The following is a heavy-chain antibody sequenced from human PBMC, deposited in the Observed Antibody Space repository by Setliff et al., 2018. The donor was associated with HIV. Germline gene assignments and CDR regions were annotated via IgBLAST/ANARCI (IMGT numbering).Heavy chain of an antibody. CDR3: ARDPPGYGDSNDY. CDR1: GYSISSDYC. J-gene: IGHJ4*02. D-gene: IGHD4-17*01. V-gene: IGHV4-38-2*02. CDR2: MCHGGNNN. Sequence: SETLSLTCGVSGYSISSDYCWGWIRQPPGKGLEWIGNMCHGGNNNYYNPSLKSRVTISGDTSQNQFSLKRSSVTAADTAVYYCARDPPGYGDSNDYWGQGTLVTVSS.